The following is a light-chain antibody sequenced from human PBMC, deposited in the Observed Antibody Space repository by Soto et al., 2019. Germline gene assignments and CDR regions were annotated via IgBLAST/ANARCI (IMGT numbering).Light chain of an antibody. CDR3: QQSYSTPRT. CDR2: AAS. J-gene: IGKJ1*01. Sequence: DIQMTQSPSTLSASVGDRVTITCRASQSISSYLNWYQQKPGKAPKLLIYAASSLQSGVPSRFSGSGSGTDFTLTISSLQPGDFATYYCQQSYSTPRTFGQGTKVDIK. CDR1: QSISSY. V-gene: IGKV1-39*01.